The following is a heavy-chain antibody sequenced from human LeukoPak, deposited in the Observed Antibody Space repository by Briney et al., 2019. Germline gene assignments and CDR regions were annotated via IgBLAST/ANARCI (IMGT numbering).Heavy chain of an antibody. D-gene: IGHD3-3*01. J-gene: IGHJ4*02. V-gene: IGHV1-2*02. CDR3: ARGTEANYDFWNGYHFDY. CDR2: INPNSGGT. Sequence: ASVKVSCKASRYTFTDCYMHWVRQAPGQGLEWMGWINPNSGGTNYAQKFQGRVTMTRDMSINTAYMELSRLTSDDTAVYYCARGTEANYDFWNGYHFDYWGQGTLVTVSS. CDR1: RYTFTDCY.